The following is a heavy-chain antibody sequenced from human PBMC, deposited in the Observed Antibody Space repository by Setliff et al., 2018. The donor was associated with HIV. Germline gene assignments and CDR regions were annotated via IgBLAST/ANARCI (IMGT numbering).Heavy chain of an antibody. CDR2: MNPNSGNT. J-gene: IGHJ6*02. CDR1: GYTFPSYD. V-gene: IGHV1-8*01. CDR3: ARVGRLHYLTPFYYYGMDV. Sequence: GASVKVSCKASGYTFPSYDINWVRQATGQGREWMGWMNPNSGNTGYAQKFQGRLTMTRNTSISTVNMELSSLRSEDTAVYFCARVGRLHYLTPFYYYGMDVWGQGTTVTVSS. D-gene: IGHD4-4*01.